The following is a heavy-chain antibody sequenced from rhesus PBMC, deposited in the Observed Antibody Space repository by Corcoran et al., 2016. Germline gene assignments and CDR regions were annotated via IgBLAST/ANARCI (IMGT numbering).Heavy chain of an antibody. CDR1: GGPISRRYY. CDR2: IYGSGCST. Sequence: QVQLQESGPGLVKPSETLSLTCAVPGGPISRRYYWRWIRQPPGQGLEWIGYIYGSGCSTYYNPSLKSRVTISTDTSKNQFSLKLSSVTAADTAVYYCARDDDYGSSLDYWGQGVLVTVSS. CDR3: ARDDDYGSSLDY. D-gene: IGHD4-29*01. V-gene: IGHV4S7*01. J-gene: IGHJ4*01.